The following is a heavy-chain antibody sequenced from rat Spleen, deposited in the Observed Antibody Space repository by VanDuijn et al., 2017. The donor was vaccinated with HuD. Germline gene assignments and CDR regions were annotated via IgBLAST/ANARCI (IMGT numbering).Heavy chain of an antibody. CDR1: GFTFSDYY. J-gene: IGHJ3*01. D-gene: IGHD1-1*01. CDR3: ARHYYSLRD. Sequence: EVQLVESGGGLVQPGRSLKLSCAASGFTFSDYYMAWVRQAPTKGLEWVATISYDGSSTYYRDSVKGRFTISRDNAKSTLYLQMDSLRSEDTATYYCARHYYSLRDWGQGTLVTVSS. CDR2: ISYDGSST. V-gene: IGHV5-7*01.